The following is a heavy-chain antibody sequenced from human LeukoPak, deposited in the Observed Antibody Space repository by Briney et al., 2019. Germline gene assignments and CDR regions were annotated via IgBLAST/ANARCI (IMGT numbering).Heavy chain of an antibody. D-gene: IGHD6-13*01. V-gene: IGHV3-9*01. CDR1: GFTFDDYA. J-gene: IGHJ6*02. CDR2: ISWNSGSI. Sequence: GGSLRLSCAASGFTFDDYAMHWVRQAPGKGLEWVSGISWNSGSIGYADSVKGRFTISRDNAKNSLYLQMNSLRAEDTALYYCAKDISPRWQQLRPYYYYGMDVWDQGTTVTVSS. CDR3: AKDISPRWQQLRPYYYYGMDV.